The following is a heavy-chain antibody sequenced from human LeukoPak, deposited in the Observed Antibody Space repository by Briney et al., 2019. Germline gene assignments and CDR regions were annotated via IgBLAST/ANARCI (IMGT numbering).Heavy chain of an antibody. V-gene: IGHV1-2*02. J-gene: IGHJ4*02. Sequence: GASVKVSCKASGYTFTGYYMHWVRQAPGQGLEWMGWINPNSGGTNYAQKLQGRVTMTRDTSISTAYMELSRLRSDDTAVYYCARDRNRIAARPYYFDYWGQGTLVTVSS. CDR3: ARDRNRIAARPYYFDY. D-gene: IGHD6-6*01. CDR1: GYTFTGYY. CDR2: INPNSGGT.